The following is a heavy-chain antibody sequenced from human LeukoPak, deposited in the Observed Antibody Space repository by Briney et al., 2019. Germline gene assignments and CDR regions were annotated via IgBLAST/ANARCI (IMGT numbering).Heavy chain of an antibody. CDR1: GYSFSSYW. CDR2: IYPGDSET. Sequence: GESLKISCKGSGYSFSSYWIGWVRQMPGKGLEWMGIIYPGDSETRYSPSFQGQVTISADKSTSTAYLQWSSLKASDSAMYYCARSSVNWFDPWGQGTLVTVSS. V-gene: IGHV5-51*01. CDR3: ARSSVNWFDP. J-gene: IGHJ5*02. D-gene: IGHD3-3*01.